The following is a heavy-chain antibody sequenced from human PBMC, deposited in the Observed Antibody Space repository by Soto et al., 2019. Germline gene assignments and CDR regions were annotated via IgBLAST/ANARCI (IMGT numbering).Heavy chain of an antibody. D-gene: IGHD6-19*01. CDR2: ISAYNGNT. Sequence: ASVKVSCKASGYTFTSYGISWVRQAPGQGLEWMGWISAYNGNTNYAQKLQGRVTMTTDTSTSTAYMELRSLRSDDTAVYYCARGVRKYSSASFGMDVWGQGTLVTVSS. V-gene: IGHV1-18*01. CDR3: ARGVRKYSSASFGMDV. CDR1: GYTFTSYG. J-gene: IGHJ6*02.